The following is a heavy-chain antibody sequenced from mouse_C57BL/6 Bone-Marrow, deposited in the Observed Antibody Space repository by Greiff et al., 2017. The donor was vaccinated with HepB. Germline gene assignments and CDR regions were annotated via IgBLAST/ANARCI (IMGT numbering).Heavy chain of an antibody. CDR3: AKGKGYSNYAMDY. D-gene: IGHD2-5*01. Sequence: QVQLQQSGPGLVQPSQSLSITCTVSGFSLTSYGVHWVRQSPGKGLEWLGVIWRGGSTDYNAAFMSRLSITKDNSKSQVFFKMNSLQADDTAIYYCAKGKGYSNYAMDYWGQGTSVTVSS. V-gene: IGHV2-5*01. J-gene: IGHJ4*01. CDR1: GFSLTSYG. CDR2: IWRGGST.